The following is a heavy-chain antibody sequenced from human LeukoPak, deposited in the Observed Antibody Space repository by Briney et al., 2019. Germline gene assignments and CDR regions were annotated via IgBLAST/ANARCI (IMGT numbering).Heavy chain of an antibody. J-gene: IGHJ5*02. V-gene: IGHV4-38-2*01. CDR3: ARLGRCSSTSCFDP. Sequence: PSETLSLTCAVSGYSISSAYYWGWIRQPPGKGLEWIGSIYHSGSTYYNPSLKSRVTISVDTSKNQFSLKLSSVTAADTAVYYCARLGRCSSTSCFDPWGQGTLVTVSS. CDR2: IYHSGST. CDR1: GYSISSAYY. D-gene: IGHD2-2*01.